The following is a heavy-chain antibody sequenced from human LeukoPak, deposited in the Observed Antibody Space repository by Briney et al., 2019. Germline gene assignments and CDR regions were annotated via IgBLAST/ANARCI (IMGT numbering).Heavy chain of an antibody. D-gene: IGHD3-22*01. CDR2: IIPILGTA. J-gene: IGHJ3*02. V-gene: IGHV1-69*01. CDR3: ATTYYYDRWGRAFDT. Sequence: GSSVKVSCKASGGTFSSYAISGVREAPGQGLEWMGGIIPILGTAKYAQKFQGRVTITADESTSTAYMELSSLRSEDTAVYYCATTYYYDRWGRAFDTWGQGTMVTVSS. CDR1: GGTFSSYA.